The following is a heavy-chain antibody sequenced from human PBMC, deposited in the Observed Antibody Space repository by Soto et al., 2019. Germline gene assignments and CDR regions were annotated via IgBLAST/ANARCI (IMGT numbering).Heavy chain of an antibody. D-gene: IGHD5-12*01. CDR3: ARGGGYSGYPPWVTTKPNWFDP. J-gene: IGHJ5*02. V-gene: IGHV3-64*01. CDR2: ISSNGGST. CDR1: GFTFSSYA. Sequence: GGSLRLSCAASGFTFSSYAMHWVRQAPGKELEYVSAISSNGGSTYYANSVKGRFTISRDNSKNTLYLQMGSLRAEDMAVYYCARGGGYSGYPPWVTTKPNWFDPWGQGTLVTVSS.